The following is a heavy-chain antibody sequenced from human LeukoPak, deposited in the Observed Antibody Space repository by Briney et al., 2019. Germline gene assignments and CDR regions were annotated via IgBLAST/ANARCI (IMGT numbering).Heavy chain of an antibody. V-gene: IGHV3-21*01. Sequence: PGGSLRLSCAASGFTLSGYTFNWVRQAPGKGLEWVSSITGGNSDIYYADSVKGRFTISRDNAKNSLYLQMSSLRVEDTAVYYCARGAGDYYDSSGYYYETIWFDPWGQGTLVTVSS. CDR1: GFTLSGYT. J-gene: IGHJ5*02. CDR3: ARGAGDYYDSSGYYYETIWFDP. D-gene: IGHD3-22*01. CDR2: ITGGNSDI.